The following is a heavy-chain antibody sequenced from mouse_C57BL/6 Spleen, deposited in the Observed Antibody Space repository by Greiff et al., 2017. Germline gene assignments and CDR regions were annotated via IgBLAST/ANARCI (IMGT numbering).Heavy chain of an antibody. CDR2: IWGGGST. CDR3: AKRSLRSYAIDY. CDR1: GFSLTSYG. V-gene: IGHV2-9*01. D-gene: IGHD2-12*01. J-gene: IGHJ4*01. Sequence: VQLQESGPGLVAPSQSLSITCTVSGFSLTSYGVDWVRQPPGKGLEWLGVIWGGGSTNYNPALMSRLSISTDTSKSQDFVKMNSLHTDDTAMDSCAKRSLRSYAIDYWGPGTSVTVSS.